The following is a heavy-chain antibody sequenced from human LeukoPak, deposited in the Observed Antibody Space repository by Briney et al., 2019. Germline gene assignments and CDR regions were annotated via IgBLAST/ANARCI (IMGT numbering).Heavy chain of an antibody. V-gene: IGHV4-4*07. CDR2: IYASGGT. J-gene: IGHJ5*02. CDR3: ARSVGYCSSASCYVNWFDP. CDR1: GGSISSYY. Sequence: PSETLSLTCTVSGGSISSYYWSWIRQPAGKGLEWIGRIYASGGTNYNPSLKSRLTISVDKSKNQFSPRLSSVTAADTAVYYCARSVGYCSSASCYVNWFDPWGQGTLVTVSS. D-gene: IGHD2-2*01.